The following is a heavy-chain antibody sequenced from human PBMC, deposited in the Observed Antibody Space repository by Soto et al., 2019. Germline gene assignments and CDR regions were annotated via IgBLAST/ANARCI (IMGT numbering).Heavy chain of an antibody. Sequence: QVQLVESGGGLVKTGGSLRLSCAASGFTFSAYYMSWIRQAPGKGLEWVSYISSSGSTIYSADSVKGGFTISGDNAKNALYLQMNSLRAEDTAVYYCARADYYYYMDVWGKGTTVTVSS. J-gene: IGHJ6*03. CDR1: GFTFSAYY. CDR2: ISSSGSTI. CDR3: ARADYYYYMDV. V-gene: IGHV3-11*01.